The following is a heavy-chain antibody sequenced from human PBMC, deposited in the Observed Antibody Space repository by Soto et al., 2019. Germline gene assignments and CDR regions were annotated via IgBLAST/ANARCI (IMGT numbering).Heavy chain of an antibody. CDR1: GYTFTSYY. Sequence: ASVKVSCKASGYTFTSYYMHWVRQAPGQGLEWMGIINPSGGSTSYAQKFQGRVTMTRDTSTSTVYMELSSLRSEDTAVYYCARGLRGIVVVVADLFKWFDPWGQGTLVTVSS. CDR2: INPSGGST. CDR3: ARGLRGIVVVVADLFKWFDP. J-gene: IGHJ5*02. V-gene: IGHV1-46*01. D-gene: IGHD2-15*01.